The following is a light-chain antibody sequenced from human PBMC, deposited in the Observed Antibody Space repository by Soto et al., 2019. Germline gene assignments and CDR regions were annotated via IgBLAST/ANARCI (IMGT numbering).Light chain of an antibody. CDR2: DVS. J-gene: IGLJ1*01. V-gene: IGLV2-14*01. Sequence: QSALTQPASVSGAPGQSITISFTGTSSDVGTYNYVSWYQQLPGKAPKLLIYDVSNRPSGVSYRFSGSKSGNTASLTISGLQAEDEADYYCSSSRSSNTLVFGTGTKLTVL. CDR1: SSDVGTYNY. CDR3: SSSRSSNTLV.